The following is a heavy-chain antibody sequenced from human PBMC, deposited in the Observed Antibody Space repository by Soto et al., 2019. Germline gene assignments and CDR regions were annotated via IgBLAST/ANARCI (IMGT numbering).Heavy chain of an antibody. J-gene: IGHJ4*02. CDR3: ARKDYYHSGMYYFDY. V-gene: IGHV1-3*01. CDR2: INPANGDT. D-gene: IGHD3-10*01. CDR1: GYTFTIFP. Sequence: GASVKVSCKASGYTFTIFPIHWVRQAPGQSLEWMGWINPANGDTGYSQRFQGRVTFTSDTPATTAYMDLSSLISEDTAVYYCARKDYYHSGMYYFDYWGQGTLVTVSS.